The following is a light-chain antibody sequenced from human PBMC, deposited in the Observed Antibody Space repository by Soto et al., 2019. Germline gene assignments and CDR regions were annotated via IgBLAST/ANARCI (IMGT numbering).Light chain of an antibody. Sequence: IQLTQSPASLSASVGDKVTITCRASQDIRGALAWYQQSPEEAPRLLIYDASTLESGVPSRFSGSSSGTHFTLTISGLQPEDFATYYCQQFLSYPITFGQGTRLE. CDR2: DAS. CDR1: QDIRGA. J-gene: IGKJ5*01. CDR3: QQFLSYPIT. V-gene: IGKV1-13*02.